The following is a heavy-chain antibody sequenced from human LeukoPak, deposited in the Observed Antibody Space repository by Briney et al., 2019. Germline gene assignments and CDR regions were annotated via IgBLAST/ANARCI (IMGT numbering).Heavy chain of an antibody. D-gene: IGHD6-13*01. CDR2: IWYDGSNK. J-gene: IGHJ5*02. CDR1: GFTFSSYG. V-gene: IGHV3-33*08. Sequence: GRSLRLSCAASGFTFSSYGMHWVRQAPGKGLEWVAVIWYDGSNKYYADSVKGRFTISRDNSKNTLYLQMNSLRAEDTAVYYCARSLSGYSSSWPSFDPWGQGTLVTVSS. CDR3: ARSLSGYSSSWPSFDP.